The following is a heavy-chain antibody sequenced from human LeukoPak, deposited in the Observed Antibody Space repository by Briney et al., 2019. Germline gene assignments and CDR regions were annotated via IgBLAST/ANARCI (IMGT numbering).Heavy chain of an antibody. CDR1: GYTFTSYG. CDR3: ARDRGHIAAAATGFDY. V-gene: IGHV1-18*01. D-gene: IGHD6-13*01. CDR2: ISAYNGNT. Sequence: ASVKVSCKASGYTFTSYGISWVRQAPGQGLEWMGWISAYNGNTNYAQKLQGRVTMTTDASTSTAYMELRSLRSDDTAVYYCARDRGHIAAAATGFDYWGQGTLVTVSS. J-gene: IGHJ4*02.